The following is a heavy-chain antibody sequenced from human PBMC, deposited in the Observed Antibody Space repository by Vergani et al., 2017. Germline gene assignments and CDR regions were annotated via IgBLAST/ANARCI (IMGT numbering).Heavy chain of an antibody. CDR1: GYTFTSYG. D-gene: IGHD5-12*01. J-gene: IGHJ4*02. Sequence: QVQLVQSGAEVKKPGASVKVSCKASGYTFTSYGISWVRQATGQGLEWMGWMNPNSGNTGYAQKFQGRVTMTRNTSISTAYMELSSLRSEDTAVYYCARGVLYSGYDYVEGFDYWGQGTLVTVSS. CDR3: ARGVLYSGYDYVEGFDY. V-gene: IGHV1-8*02. CDR2: MNPNSGNT.